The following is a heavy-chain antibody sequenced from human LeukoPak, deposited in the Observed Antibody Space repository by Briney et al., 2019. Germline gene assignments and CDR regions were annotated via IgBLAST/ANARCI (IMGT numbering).Heavy chain of an antibody. CDR2: MYYGGST. CDR3: ARGLLFSWFDP. Sequence: SETLSLTCAVSAGSVSSGSYYWDWIRQPPGKGLEWIGTMYYGGSTYYNPSLMSRVTISADTSKNQFSLKLSSVTAADTAVYYCARGLLFSWFDPWGQGTLVTVSS. CDR1: AGSVSSGSYY. V-gene: IGHV4-39*01. J-gene: IGHJ5*02. D-gene: IGHD2-21*02.